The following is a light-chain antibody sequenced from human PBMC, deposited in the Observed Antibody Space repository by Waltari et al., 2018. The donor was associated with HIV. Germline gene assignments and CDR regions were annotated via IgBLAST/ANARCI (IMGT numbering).Light chain of an antibody. Sequence: DIQMTQSPSSLSASVGDSVTITCRASQTVNNKLNWYQQKPGEVPKVVIYDASTLESGVPSRFRGGGSRTDFTLTITSLQLDDFATYFCQQSFSYPLTFGPGTKVDI. J-gene: IGKJ3*01. CDR3: QQSFSYPLT. CDR1: QTVNNK. CDR2: DAS. V-gene: IGKV1-39*01.